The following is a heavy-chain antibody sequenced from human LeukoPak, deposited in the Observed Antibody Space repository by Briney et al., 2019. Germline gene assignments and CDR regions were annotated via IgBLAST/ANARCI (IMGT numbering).Heavy chain of an antibody. Sequence: PGGSLRLSCAASGFTFSSYVMTWVRQPPGKRLEWVSSLSGGGGVTYYAHSVKGRFTISRDNSKNTLFLQMNSLRAEDTAVYYCAKDSRVVTDTPGDYWGQGTLVTVSS. CDR2: LSGGGGVT. CDR3: AKDSRVVTDTPGDY. D-gene: IGHD4-23*01. V-gene: IGHV3-23*01. CDR1: GFTFSSYV. J-gene: IGHJ4*02.